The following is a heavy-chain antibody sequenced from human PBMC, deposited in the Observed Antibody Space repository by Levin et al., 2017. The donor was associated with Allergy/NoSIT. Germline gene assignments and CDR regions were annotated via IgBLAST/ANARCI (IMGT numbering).Heavy chain of an antibody. D-gene: IGHD4-17*01. Sequence: ASVKVSCKASGYTFTSYGISWVRQAPGQGLEWMGWISAYNGNTNYAQKLQGRVTMTTDTSTSTAYMELRSLRSDDTAVYYCARGGMDYGDYRGGYFDLWGRGTLVTVSS. V-gene: IGHV1-18*01. CDR1: GYTFTSYG. J-gene: IGHJ2*01. CDR2: ISAYNGNT. CDR3: ARGGMDYGDYRGGYFDL.